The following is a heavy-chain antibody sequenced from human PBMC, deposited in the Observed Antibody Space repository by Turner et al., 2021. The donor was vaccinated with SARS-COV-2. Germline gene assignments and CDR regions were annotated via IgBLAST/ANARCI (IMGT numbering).Heavy chain of an antibody. V-gene: IGHV1-46*01. CDR1: VYTITSCY. CDR3: ASSLPAPGGVPGRLNY. J-gene: IGHJ4*02. Sequence: QVQLVQSGAEVEMPGASLKASCTASVYTITSCYMHWVRQAPGQGLEWVGIIKPSGSSTNYGQKIQDRVTMTRETSTSTVYMELSSLRAEDTAVYYCASSLPAPGGVPGRLNYWGQGALVTVSS. D-gene: IGHD2-8*02. CDR2: IKPSGSST.